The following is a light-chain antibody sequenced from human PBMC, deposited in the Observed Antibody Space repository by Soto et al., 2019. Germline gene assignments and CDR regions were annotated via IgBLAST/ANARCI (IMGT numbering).Light chain of an antibody. Sequence: QSALTQPASVSGSPGQSITISCTGTSSDVESYNLVSWYKQHPGKAPKLIIYETSKRPSGVSNRFSGSKSGNTASLTISGLQTEEEADSYCCAYAGSSTSRVFGTGTKLTVL. CDR1: SSDVESYNL. CDR3: CAYAGSSTSRV. V-gene: IGLV2-23*01. J-gene: IGLJ1*01. CDR2: ETS.